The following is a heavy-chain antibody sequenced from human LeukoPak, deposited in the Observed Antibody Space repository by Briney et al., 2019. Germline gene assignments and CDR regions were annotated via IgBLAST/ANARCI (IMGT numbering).Heavy chain of an antibody. CDR2: INHSGST. CDR3: ARKRDCNAGGCFEDY. CDR1: GGSHCGYY. J-gene: IGHJ4*02. D-gene: IGHD2-15*01. V-gene: IGHV4-34*01. Sequence: SETLSLTLLGCGGSHCGYYWRGLRPPPGQGLEWIGEINHSGSTNYNPSLKSRVTISVDTSKNQFSLKLSSVTGADTAVYYCARKRDCNAGGCFEDYWGQGALVTVSS.